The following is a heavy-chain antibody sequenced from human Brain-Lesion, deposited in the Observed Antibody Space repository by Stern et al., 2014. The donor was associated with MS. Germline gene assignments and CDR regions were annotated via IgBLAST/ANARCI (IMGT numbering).Heavy chain of an antibody. CDR3: ASGYRIFDY. J-gene: IGHJ4*02. CDR2: IHPSRSA. V-gene: IGHV4-61*02. D-gene: IGHD5-18*01. Sequence: VQLVESGPGLVKPSHTLSLTCTVSGGSISSGSDYWSWIRQPVGTGLDGIGIIHPSRSAYYPPSLKSRVPITTDTSMNKFPLELNSATAADTAIYYCASGYRIFDYWGQGILVTVSS. CDR1: GGSISSGSDY.